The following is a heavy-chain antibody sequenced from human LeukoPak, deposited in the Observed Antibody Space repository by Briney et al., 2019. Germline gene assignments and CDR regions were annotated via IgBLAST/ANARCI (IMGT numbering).Heavy chain of an antibody. V-gene: IGHV6-1*01. CDR3: ARDQGYCSGGSCYLDDYYYYYMDV. CDR1: GDSVSSNSAA. J-gene: IGHJ6*03. D-gene: IGHD2-15*01. Sequence: SQTLSLTCAISGDSVSSNSAAWNWIRQSPSRGLERLGRTYYRSKWYNDYAVSVKSRITINPDTSKNQFSLQLNSVTPEDTAVYYCARDQGYCSGGSCYLDDYYYYYMDVWGKGTTVTVSS. CDR2: TYYRSKWYN.